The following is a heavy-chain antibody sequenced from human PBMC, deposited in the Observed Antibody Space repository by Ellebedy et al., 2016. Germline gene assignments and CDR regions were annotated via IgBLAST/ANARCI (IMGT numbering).Heavy chain of an antibody. CDR3: ARSSAAGPRVDAFDI. J-gene: IGHJ3*02. CDR1: GYSFTSYW. CDR2: IYPGDSDT. D-gene: IGHD6-13*01. V-gene: IGHV5-51*01. Sequence: GESLKISXKGSGYSFTSYWIGWVRQMPGKGLEWMGIIYPGDSDTRYSPSFQGQVTISADKSISTAYLQWSSLKASDTAMYYCARSSAAGPRVDAFDIWGQGTMVTVSS.